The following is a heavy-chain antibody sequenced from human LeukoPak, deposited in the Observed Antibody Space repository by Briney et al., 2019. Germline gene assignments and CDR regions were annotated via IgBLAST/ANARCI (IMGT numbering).Heavy chain of an antibody. CDR1: GYSISSGYY. D-gene: IGHD6-13*01. J-gene: IGHJ5*02. V-gene: IGHV4-38-2*02. CDR3: ARAEQQLDFDWFDP. CDR2: IYHSGST. Sequence: PSETLSLTCTVSGYSISSGYYWGWIRQPPEKGLEWIGSIYHSGSTYYNPSLKSRVTISVDTSKNQFSLKLSSVTAADTAVYYCARAEQQLDFDWFDPWGQGTLVTVSS.